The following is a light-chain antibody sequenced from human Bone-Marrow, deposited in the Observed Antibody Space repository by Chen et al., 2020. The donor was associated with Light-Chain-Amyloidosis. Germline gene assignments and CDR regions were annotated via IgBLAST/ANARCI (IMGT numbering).Light chain of an antibody. J-gene: IGLJ2*01. CDR1: ALPKQH. CDR3: QSADSSGTYEVI. Sequence: SYELTQPPSVSVSPGQTARITCSGDALPKQHAYWYQQKSGQAPVLVIYKDSERPSGISERFSGSSSGTTATLTISGVQAEDEADYHCQSADSSGTYEVIFGGGTKLTVL. V-gene: IGLV3-25*03. CDR2: KDS.